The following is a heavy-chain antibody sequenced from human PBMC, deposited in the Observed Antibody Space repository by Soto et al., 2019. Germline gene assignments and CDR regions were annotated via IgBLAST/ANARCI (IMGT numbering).Heavy chain of an antibody. Sequence: QVQLVQSGAEVKKPGSSVKVSCKASGGTFSSYAISWVRQAPGQGLEWMGGIIPIFGTANYAQKFQGRVTITADESTSTAYMELSSLRSEDTAVYYCARESPRVFGITMFRGFDYWGQGTLVTVSS. J-gene: IGHJ4*02. D-gene: IGHD3-10*01. CDR3: ARESPRVFGITMFRGFDY. V-gene: IGHV1-69*01. CDR2: IIPIFGTA. CDR1: GGTFSSYA.